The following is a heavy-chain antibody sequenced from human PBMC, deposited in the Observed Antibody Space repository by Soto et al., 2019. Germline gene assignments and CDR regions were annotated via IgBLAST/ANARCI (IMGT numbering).Heavy chain of an antibody. V-gene: IGHV3-33*01. CDR1: GFTFSSYG. CDR2: IWYDGSNK. Sequence: QVQLVESGGGVVQPGRSLRLSCAATGFTFSSYGMHWVRQAPGKGLEWVAVIWYDGSNKCYADSVKGRFTISRDNSKNPLYLQMHSLRAEDTAVYYCAREVGTTIQDWGQGTLVTVSS. D-gene: IGHD1-26*01. CDR3: AREVGTTIQD. J-gene: IGHJ4*02.